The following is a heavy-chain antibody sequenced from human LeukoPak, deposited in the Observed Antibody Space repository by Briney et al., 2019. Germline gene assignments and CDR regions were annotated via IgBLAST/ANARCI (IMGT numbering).Heavy chain of an antibody. Sequence: GGSLRLSCAASGFTVSSNYMSWVRQAPGKGLEWVSVIYSGGSTYYADSVKGRFTISRDNSKNTPYLQMNRLRAEDTAVYYCARDPRYYDFWSGWDMDVWGKGTTVTVSS. V-gene: IGHV3-53*01. D-gene: IGHD3-3*01. CDR1: GFTVSSNY. CDR3: ARDPRYYDFWSGWDMDV. CDR2: IYSGGST. J-gene: IGHJ6*03.